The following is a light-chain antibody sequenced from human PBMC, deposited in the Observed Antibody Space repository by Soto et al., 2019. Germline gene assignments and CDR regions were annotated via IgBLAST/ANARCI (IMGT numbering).Light chain of an antibody. V-gene: IGKV1-39*01. CDR3: QQSHSIPLT. Sequence: DIQMTQSPSSLSASVGERVTITCRASRSVSNYLNWYQQKPGKAPKLLIYAASSLQSGVPSRFSGSGSGTDFTLTIRSLQPEDFATYYCQQSHSIPLTFGQGTKVEIK. CDR1: RSVSNY. CDR2: AAS. J-gene: IGKJ1*01.